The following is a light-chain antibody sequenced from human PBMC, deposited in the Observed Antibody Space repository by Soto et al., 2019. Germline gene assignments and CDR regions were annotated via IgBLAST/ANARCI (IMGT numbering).Light chain of an antibody. Sequence: QSVVTQPPSASGTPGQTVTISCSGSRSNIERNTVNWYQQLPGMAPKVLIYGSNQRPSGVPDRFSGSKSGTSAFLAISGLQSEDEADYYCAAWDDSLNGLVFGTGTKLTVL. CDR1: RSNIERNT. CDR3: AAWDDSLNGLV. V-gene: IGLV1-44*01. CDR2: GSN. J-gene: IGLJ1*01.